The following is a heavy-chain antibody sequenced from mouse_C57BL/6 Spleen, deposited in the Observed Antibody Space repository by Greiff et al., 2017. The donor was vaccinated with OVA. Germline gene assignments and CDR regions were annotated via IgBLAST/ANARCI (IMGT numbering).Heavy chain of an antibody. Sequence: EVKLQQSGPELVKPGASVKISCKASGYTFTDYYMNWVKQSHGKSLEWIGDINPNNGGTSYNQKFKGKATLTVDKSSSTAYMELRSLTSDDSAVYYCARWDVYYFDYWGQGTTLTVSS. V-gene: IGHV1-26*01. CDR3: ARWDVYYFDY. CDR2: INPNNGGT. D-gene: IGHD4-1*01. CDR1: GYTFTDYY. J-gene: IGHJ2*01.